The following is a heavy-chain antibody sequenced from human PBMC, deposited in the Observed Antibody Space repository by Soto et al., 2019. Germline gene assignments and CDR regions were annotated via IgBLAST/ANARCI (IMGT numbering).Heavy chain of an antibody. V-gene: IGHV4-59*01. J-gene: IGHJ4*02. D-gene: IGHD3-16*01. CDR2: IYYSGST. Sequence: SETLSLTCVVFGGSLSSYYWSWIRQPPGKGLEWIGYIYYSGSTNYNPSLKSRVTISVDTSKNQFSLKLSSVTAADTAVYYCARTWGSKNDYWGRGTLVTVSS. CDR1: GGSLSSYY. CDR3: ARTWGSKNDY.